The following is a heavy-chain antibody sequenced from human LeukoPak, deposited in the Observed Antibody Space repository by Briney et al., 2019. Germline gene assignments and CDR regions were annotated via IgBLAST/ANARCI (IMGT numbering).Heavy chain of an antibody. Sequence: SVKVSCKASGYTFTSYDINWVRQAPGQGLEWMGGIIPIFGTANYAQKFQGRVTITTDESTSTAYMELSSLRSEDTAVYYCARSPRLYDSSGYYDYWGQGTLVTVSS. CDR3: ARSPRLYDSSGYYDY. V-gene: IGHV1-69*05. CDR1: GYTFTSYD. D-gene: IGHD3-22*01. CDR2: IIPIFGTA. J-gene: IGHJ4*02.